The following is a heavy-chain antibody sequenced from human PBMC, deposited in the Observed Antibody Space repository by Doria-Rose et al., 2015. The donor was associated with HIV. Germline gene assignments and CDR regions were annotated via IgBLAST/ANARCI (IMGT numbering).Heavy chain of an antibody. V-gene: IGHV2-26*01. CDR2: IFSDDER. Sequence: QVTLKESGPVLVKPTETLTLTCTVPGVSLSSPGMGVSWIRQPPGKALEWLANIFSDDERSYKTSLKSRLTISRGTSKRQVVLTMTDMDPVDTATYYCARIKSSRWYHKYYFDFWGQGTLVIVSA. CDR3: ARIKSSRWYHKYYFDF. CDR1: GVSLSSPGMG. D-gene: IGHD6-13*01. J-gene: IGHJ4*02.